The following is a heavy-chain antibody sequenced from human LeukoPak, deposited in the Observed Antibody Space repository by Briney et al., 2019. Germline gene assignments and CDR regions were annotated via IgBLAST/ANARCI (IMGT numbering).Heavy chain of an antibody. CDR3: VRRPSLIRGPPTDS. V-gene: IGHV5-51*01. D-gene: IGHD3-10*01. Sequence: GESLKISCQGSGYNFPIYWIGWVRQMPGKGLEWMGIIYPGDSDTRYSPSFQGQVTISAVKSISTAYLQWGSLKASDTAMYYCVRRPSLIRGPPTDSWGQGTLVTVTS. CDR1: GYNFPIYW. CDR2: IYPGDSDT. J-gene: IGHJ4*02.